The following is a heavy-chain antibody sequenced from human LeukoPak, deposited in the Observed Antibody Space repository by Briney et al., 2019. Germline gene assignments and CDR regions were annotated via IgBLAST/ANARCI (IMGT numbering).Heavy chain of an antibody. Sequence: PSETLSRTCTVSGGSISSYYWSWIRQPPGKGLEWIGYIYYSGSTNYNPSLKSRVTISVDTSKNQFSLKLSSVTAADTAVYYCARRVAVAGIPGWFDPWGQGTLVTVSS. D-gene: IGHD6-19*01. CDR3: ARRVAVAGIPGWFDP. CDR2: IYYSGST. CDR1: GGSISSYY. J-gene: IGHJ5*02. V-gene: IGHV4-59*08.